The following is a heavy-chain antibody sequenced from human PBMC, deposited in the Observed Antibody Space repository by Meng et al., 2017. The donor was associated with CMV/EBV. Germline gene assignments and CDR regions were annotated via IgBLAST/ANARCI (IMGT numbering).Heavy chain of an antibody. CDR2: ISTYNGNT. Sequence: ASVKVSCKASGYTFTSYYMHWVRQAPGEGLEWMGWISTYNGNTNYAQRLQGRVTMTTDTSTNRAYMNLWRLRPDDTAVYYCARDTLNWNFDYWGQGTPVTVSS. D-gene: IGHD1-1*01. CDR3: ARDTLNWNFDY. J-gene: IGHJ4*02. V-gene: IGHV1-18*04. CDR1: GYTFTSYY.